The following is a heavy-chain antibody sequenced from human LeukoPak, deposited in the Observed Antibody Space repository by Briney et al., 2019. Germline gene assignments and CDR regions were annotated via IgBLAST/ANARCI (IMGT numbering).Heavy chain of an antibody. D-gene: IGHD1-26*01. Sequence: PSETLSLTCAVYGGSFSGYYWSWIRQPPGKGLEWIGEINHSGSTNYNPSLKSRVTISVDTSKNQFSLKLSSVTAADTAVYYCARGLSEIVGATKVDYWGQGTLVTVSS. CDR3: ARGLSEIVGATKVDY. CDR2: INHSGST. J-gene: IGHJ4*02. CDR1: GGSFSGYY. V-gene: IGHV4-34*01.